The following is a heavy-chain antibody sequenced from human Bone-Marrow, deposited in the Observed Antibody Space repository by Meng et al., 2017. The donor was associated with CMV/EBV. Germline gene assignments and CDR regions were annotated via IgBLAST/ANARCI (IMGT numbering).Heavy chain of an antibody. CDR3: AKYYASGNYYNLFDY. Sequence: SGFTFSSYDMSWVRQAPGKGLEWVSAISGGGGSTYYADSVKGRFTISRDNSKNTLYLQMNSLRAEDTAVFYCAKYYASGNYYNLFDYWGQGTLVTVSS. CDR1: GFTFSSYD. V-gene: IGHV3-23*01. D-gene: IGHD3-10*01. J-gene: IGHJ4*02. CDR2: ISGGGGST.